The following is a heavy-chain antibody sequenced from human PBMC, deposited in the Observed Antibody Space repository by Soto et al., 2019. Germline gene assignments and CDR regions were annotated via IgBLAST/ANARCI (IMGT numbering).Heavy chain of an antibody. CDR3: ARTPRAQMIVLEAATRFDY. V-gene: IGHV1-18*04. CDR2: ISPYNGDT. CDR1: GYTFTTYG. D-gene: IGHD2-15*01. Sequence: ASVRVSCKASGYTFTTYGFNWVRQAPGQGLEWMGWISPYNGDTNYAQNFQGRVTLTTDTSTSTAYMELRSLTSDDTAVYYCARTPRAQMIVLEAATRFDYWGQGTLVTVSS. J-gene: IGHJ4*02.